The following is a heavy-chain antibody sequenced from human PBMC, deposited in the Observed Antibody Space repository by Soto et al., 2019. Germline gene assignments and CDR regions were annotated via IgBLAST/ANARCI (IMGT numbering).Heavy chain of an antibody. CDR3: AKGPYYNFWSGYYTDWYFDL. J-gene: IGHJ2*01. V-gene: IGHV3-23*01. CDR2: ISGSGANT. D-gene: IGHD3-3*01. Sequence: EVQLLESGGGLVQPGGSLRLSCAASRFTFSSYAMSWVRQTPGMGLEWVSGISGSGANTYYSDSVKGRFTISRDNSKNTLYLQMNILRVEDTAVYYCAKGPYYNFWSGYYTDWYFDLWGRGTLVTVSS. CDR1: RFTFSSYA.